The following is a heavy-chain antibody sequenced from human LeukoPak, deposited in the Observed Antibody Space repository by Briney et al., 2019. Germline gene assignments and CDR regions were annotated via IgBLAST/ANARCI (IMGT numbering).Heavy chain of an antibody. J-gene: IGHJ6*04. Sequence: GGSLRLSCAASGSTFSSYAMSWVRQAPGKGLEWVSAISGSGGSTYYVDSVKGRFTISRDNSKNTLYLQMNSLRAGDTAVYYCAKDLIAVSVLRFLAWLPPRVWGKEPTVTVSS. CDR1: GSTFSSYA. D-gene: IGHD3-3*01. CDR2: ISGSGGST. V-gene: IGHV3-23*01. CDR3: AKDLIAVSVLRFLAWLPPRV.